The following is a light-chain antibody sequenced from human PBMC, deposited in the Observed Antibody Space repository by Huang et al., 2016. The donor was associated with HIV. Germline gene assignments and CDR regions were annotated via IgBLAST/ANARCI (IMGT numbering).Light chain of an antibody. V-gene: IGKV1-9*01. J-gene: IGKJ5*01. Sequence: QLTQSPSSLSMSVGDRVIITCQASQAIANSLPWDQPKPGRAPKLLISAASTLQSGVPSRFSGGSAGTYFTLIITNLQPDDFASYYCQQLHSYPITFGQGTRLDI. CDR1: QAIANS. CDR2: AAS. CDR3: QQLHSYPIT.